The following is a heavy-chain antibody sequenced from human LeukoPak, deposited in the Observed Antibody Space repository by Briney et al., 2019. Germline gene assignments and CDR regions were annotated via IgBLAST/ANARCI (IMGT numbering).Heavy chain of an antibody. CDR2: ISSSGSTM. Sequence: PGGSLRLSCAASGFIFSDYYMSWIRQAPGKGLEWVSYISSSGSTMYYTDSVKGRFSISRDSSKNILYLQMNSLRAEDTAVYYCAKDRCSNGIGCYYYYMDVWGKGTTVTISS. V-gene: IGHV3-11*04. CDR1: GFIFSDYY. J-gene: IGHJ6*03. D-gene: IGHD2-8*01. CDR3: AKDRCSNGIGCYYYYMDV.